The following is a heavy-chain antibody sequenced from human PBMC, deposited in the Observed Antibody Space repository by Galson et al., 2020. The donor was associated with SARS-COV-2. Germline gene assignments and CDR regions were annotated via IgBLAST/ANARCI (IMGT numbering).Heavy chain of an antibody. D-gene: IGHD3-10*01. CDR1: GFTFSSYG. Sequence: GESLKTSCAASGFTFSSYGKHWVRQAPGKGLELVAVIWYDGSNKYYADPVKGRFTISRDNSKNALYLQMNSLRAEDTAVYYWSPSGYYGSGSYEYVQHWGQGTLVAVSS. CDR3: SPSGYYGSGSYEYVQH. V-gene: IGHV3-33*01. J-gene: IGHJ1*01. CDR2: IWYDGSNK.